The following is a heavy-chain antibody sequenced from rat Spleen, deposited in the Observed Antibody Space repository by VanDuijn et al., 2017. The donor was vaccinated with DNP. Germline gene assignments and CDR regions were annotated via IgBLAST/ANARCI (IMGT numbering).Heavy chain of an antibody. CDR3: ARWGLGVGFAY. CDR1: GYSITSNY. CDR2: ISYSGNT. J-gene: IGHJ2*01. Sequence: EVQLQESGPGLVKPSQSLSLTCSVTGYSITSNYWAWIRKFPGNKMEWMGYISYSGNTAYNPSLKSRISITRDTSRNHFFLQLNSVTTEDTATYYCARWGLGVGFAYWGQGVMVTVSS. D-gene: IGHD4-3*01. V-gene: IGHV3-1*01.